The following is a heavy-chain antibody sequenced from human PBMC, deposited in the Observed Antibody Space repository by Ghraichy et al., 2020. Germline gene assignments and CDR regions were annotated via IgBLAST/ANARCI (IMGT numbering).Heavy chain of an antibody. CDR3: ARDRGSSSWSGEFDY. J-gene: IGHJ4*02. D-gene: IGHD6-13*01. CDR1: GGSITSYY. Sequence: SETLSLTCTVSGGSITSYYWNWIQQPPGKGLEWIGYISYSGSTNYNPSLKSRVTVSVDTSKNLFSLKLSSVTAADTAVYYCARDRGSSSWSGEFDYWGQGTLVTVSS. CDR2: ISYSGST. V-gene: IGHV4-59*01.